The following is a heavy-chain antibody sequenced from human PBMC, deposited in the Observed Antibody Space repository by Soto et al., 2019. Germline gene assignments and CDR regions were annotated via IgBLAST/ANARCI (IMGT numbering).Heavy chain of an antibody. Sequence: QLQLQESGSGLVKPSETLSLTCTVSGGSISSSSYYWGWIRQPPGKGLEWIGSIYYSGSTYYNPSLKSRVTISVDTSKNQFSLKLSSVTAADTAVYYCARPARYSSPSGFGYWGQGTLVTVSS. V-gene: IGHV4-39*01. CDR3: ARPARYSSPSGFGY. CDR2: IYYSGST. D-gene: IGHD6-19*01. J-gene: IGHJ4*02. CDR1: GGSISSSSYY.